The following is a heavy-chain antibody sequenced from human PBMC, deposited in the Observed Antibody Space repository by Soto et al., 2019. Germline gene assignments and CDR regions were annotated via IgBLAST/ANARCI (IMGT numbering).Heavy chain of an antibody. J-gene: IGHJ4*02. CDR2: ISAYTGNK. CDR3: ARTGGGMAARPIEY. D-gene: IGHD6-6*01. V-gene: IGHV1-18*04. CDR1: GYMFTTYG. Sequence: QVQLVQSGGEVKKPGASVEVSCRTSGYMFTTYGMSWVRQAPGQGLEWMAWISAYTGNKKYAQKFQGRVTMTTDTSTSTVSMELRNLTSADTGKYFFARTGGGMAARPIEYWGQGTLVTVSS.